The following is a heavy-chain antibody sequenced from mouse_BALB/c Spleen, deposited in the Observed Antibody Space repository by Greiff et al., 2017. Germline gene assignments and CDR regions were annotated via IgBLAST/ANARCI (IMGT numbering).Heavy chain of an antibody. D-gene: IGHD1-2*01. CDR1: GYAFSSYW. Sequence: QVQLKQSGAELVRPGSSVKISCKASGYAFSSYWMNWVKQRPGQGLEWIGQIYPGDGDTNYNGKFKGKATLTADKSSSTAYMQLSSLTSEDSAVYFCARNSLLRLRSYFDYWGQGTTLTVSS. J-gene: IGHJ2*01. V-gene: IGHV1-80*01. CDR2: IYPGDGDT. CDR3: ARNSLLRLRSYFDY.